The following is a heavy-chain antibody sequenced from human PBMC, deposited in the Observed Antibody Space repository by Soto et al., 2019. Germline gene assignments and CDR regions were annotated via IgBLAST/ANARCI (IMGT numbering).Heavy chain of an antibody. Sequence: QVQLVESGGGVVQPGRSLRLSCAASGFTFSSYGMHWVRQAPGKGLEWVAVISYDGSNKYYADSVKCRFTISRDNSKNTLYLQMNSLRAEDTAVYYCAKIWAAAGTRRFDYWGQGTLVTVSS. D-gene: IGHD6-13*01. CDR1: GFTFSSYG. J-gene: IGHJ4*02. V-gene: IGHV3-30*18. CDR2: ISYDGSNK. CDR3: AKIWAAAGTRRFDY.